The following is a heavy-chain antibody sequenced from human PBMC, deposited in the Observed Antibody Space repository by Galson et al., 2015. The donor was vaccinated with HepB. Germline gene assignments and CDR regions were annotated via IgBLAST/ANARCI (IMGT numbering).Heavy chain of an antibody. CDR3: ARGGMATRGGPTLDY. CDR1: GYTFTTYG. CDR2: ISTYNGNT. J-gene: IGHJ4*02. D-gene: IGHD3-16*01. Sequence: SVKVSCKASGYTFTTYGINWLRQAPGQGLEWMGRISTYNGNTNYAQKFQGRVTMTTDTSTNTAYMELRSLRSDDGAICYCARGGMATRGGPTLDYWGQGTLVTVSS. V-gene: IGHV1-18*01.